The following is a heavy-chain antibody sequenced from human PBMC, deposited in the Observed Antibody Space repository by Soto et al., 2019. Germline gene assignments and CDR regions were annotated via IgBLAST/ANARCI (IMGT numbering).Heavy chain of an antibody. D-gene: IGHD4-4*01. CDR3: ARDPHLYSNYAGGYYYYGMDV. V-gene: IGHV4-31*03. Sequence: SETLSLTCTVSGGSISSGGYYWSWIRQHPGKGLEWIGYIYYSGSTYYNPSLKSRVTISVDTSKNQFSLKLSSVTAADTAVYYCARDPHLYSNYAGGYYYYGMDVWGQGTTVT. J-gene: IGHJ6*02. CDR2: IYYSGST. CDR1: GGSISSGGYY.